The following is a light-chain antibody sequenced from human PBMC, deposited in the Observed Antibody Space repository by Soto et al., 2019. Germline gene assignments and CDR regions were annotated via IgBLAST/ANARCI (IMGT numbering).Light chain of an antibody. Sequence: QSVLTQPASVSGSPGQSITLSCTGTTSDLGRYKFVSWYQQYPGKAPRLMMYEVSNRPSGVSNRFSGSKSGNTASLTISGLQAEDEAIYYCSSSTNTSTLVIFGGGTKVTVL. CDR1: TSDLGRYKF. CDR3: SSSTNTSTLVI. CDR2: EVS. V-gene: IGLV2-14*01. J-gene: IGLJ2*01.